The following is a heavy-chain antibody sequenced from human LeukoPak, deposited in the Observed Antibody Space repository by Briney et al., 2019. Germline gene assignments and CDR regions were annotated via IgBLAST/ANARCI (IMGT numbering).Heavy chain of an antibody. J-gene: IGHJ4*02. D-gene: IGHD4-11*01. V-gene: IGHV4-34*01. CDR2: INHSGST. Sequence: SETLSLTCAVYGGSFSGCYWSWIRQPPGKGLEWIGEINHSGSTNYNPSLKSRVTISVDTSKNQFSLKLSSVTAADTAVYYCARGGFHRRTVTTFDYWGQGTLVTVSS. CDR1: GGSFSGCY. CDR3: ARGGFHRRTVTTFDY.